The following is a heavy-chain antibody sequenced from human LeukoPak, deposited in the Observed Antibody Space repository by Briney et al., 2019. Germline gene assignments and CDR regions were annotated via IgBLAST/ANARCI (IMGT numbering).Heavy chain of an antibody. J-gene: IGHJ4*02. CDR1: GFTFSNYN. CDR2: ISSSSSYI. D-gene: IGHD2-15*01. CDR3: ATDYYCSGGSCYPPD. V-gene: IGHV3-21*01. Sequence: PGGSLRLSCAASGFTFSNYNMNWVRQAPGKGLEWVSSISSSSSYIYYADSLKGRFTISRDNAKNSLYLQMNSLRAEDTAVYYCATDYYCSGGSCYPPDWGQGTLVTVSS.